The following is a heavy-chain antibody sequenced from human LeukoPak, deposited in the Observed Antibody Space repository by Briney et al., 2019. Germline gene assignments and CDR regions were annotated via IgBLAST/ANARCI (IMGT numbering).Heavy chain of an antibody. CDR2: IYPGDSDT. CDR3: ARGTPVVVAARNWFDP. J-gene: IGHJ5*02. Sequence: LGESLKISCKGSGYSFTSYWIGWVRQMPGKGLEWMGIIYPGDSDTRYSPSFQGQVTISADKSISTAYLQWSSLKASDTAMYFCARGTPVVVAARNWFDPWGQGTLVTVSS. CDR1: GYSFTSYW. D-gene: IGHD2-15*01. V-gene: IGHV5-51*01.